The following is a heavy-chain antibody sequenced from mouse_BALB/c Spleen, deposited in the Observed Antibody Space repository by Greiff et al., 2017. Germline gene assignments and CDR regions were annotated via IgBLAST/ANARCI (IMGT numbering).Heavy chain of an antibody. CDR3: RTSMMTCAMDY. Sequence: EVQLQQSGPELVKPGASVKISCKASGYSFTGYFMYWVKQSHGKSLEWIGRINPYNGDTFYNQKFKGMATLTVDKSSSTANMELLSLTTEDSAVYYCRTSMMTCAMDYWGEGTSVTVSS. J-gene: IGHJ4*01. V-gene: IGHV1-37*01. CDR2: INPYNGDT. D-gene: IGHD2-3*01. CDR1: GYSFTGYF.